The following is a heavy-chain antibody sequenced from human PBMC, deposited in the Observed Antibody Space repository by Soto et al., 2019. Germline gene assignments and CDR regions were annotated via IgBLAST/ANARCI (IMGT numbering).Heavy chain of an antibody. D-gene: IGHD2-15*01. CDR2: ISGSGFST. CDR3: AKRRGAGGHFDY. Sequence: GGSLRLSCAASGLTSGPYGMTWVRQAPGRGLEWVSTISGSGFSTHYAESVQGRFTISRDNSKNTMYLQMNSLTAEDTAVYFCAKRRGAGGHFDYWGQGALVTVSS. V-gene: IGHV3-23*01. CDR1: GLTSGPYG. J-gene: IGHJ4*02.